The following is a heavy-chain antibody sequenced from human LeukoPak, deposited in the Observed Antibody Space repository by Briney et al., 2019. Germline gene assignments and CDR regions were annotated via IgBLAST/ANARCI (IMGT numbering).Heavy chain of an antibody. D-gene: IGHD5-18*01. J-gene: IGHJ3*02. Sequence: PGGSLRLSCAASGFTFSSYWMSWVRQAPGKGLEWVANIKQDGSEKYYVDSVKGRFTISRDNAKNSLYLQMNSLRAEDTAVYYCASENTAMVTVDAFDIWGQGTMVTVSS. CDR3: ASENTAMVTVDAFDI. V-gene: IGHV3-7*01. CDR2: IKQDGSEK. CDR1: GFTFSSYW.